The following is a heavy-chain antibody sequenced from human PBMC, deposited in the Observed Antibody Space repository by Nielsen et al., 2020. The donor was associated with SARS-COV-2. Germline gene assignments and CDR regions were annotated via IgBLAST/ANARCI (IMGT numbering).Heavy chain of an antibody. D-gene: IGHD6-13*01. CDR1: GGSISSSSYY. V-gene: IGHV4-39*01. Sequence: GSLRLSCTVSGGSISSSSYYWGWIRQPPGKGLEWIGSIYYSGSTYYNPSLKSRVTISVDTSKNQFSLHLNSVTPEDTAVYYCARIQQQLPGIVWGQGTMVIVSS. J-gene: IGHJ3*01. CDR2: IYYSGST. CDR3: ARIQQQLPGIV.